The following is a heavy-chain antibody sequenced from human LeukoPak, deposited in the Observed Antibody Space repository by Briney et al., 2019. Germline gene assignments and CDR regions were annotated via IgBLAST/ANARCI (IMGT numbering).Heavy chain of an antibody. CDR3: ASERPSSSWYDY. D-gene: IGHD6-13*01. CDR2: IWYDGSEK. V-gene: IGHV3-33*01. CDR1: GFTFSSFG. J-gene: IGHJ4*02. Sequence: PGGSLRLSCAASGFTFSSFGMHWVRQAPGKGLEWVAVIWYDGSEKFYADSVKGRFTISRDNSKNTLYLQMNSLRVEDTGVYYCASERPSSSWYDYWGQGTLVTVSS.